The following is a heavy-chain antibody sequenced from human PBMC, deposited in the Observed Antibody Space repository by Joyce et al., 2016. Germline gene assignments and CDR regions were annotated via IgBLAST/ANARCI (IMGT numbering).Heavy chain of an antibody. CDR2: IKQNGGEQ. CDR3: VRDKWNSGNYPYYFDY. CDR1: GFTFNSYW. V-gene: IGHV3-7*01. J-gene: IGHJ4*02. Sequence: EVHLVESGGGLVQPGGSLRLSCAASGFTFNSYWMAWVRQTPKWGLEWVANIKQNGGEQNYGDSVRGRFTISRDNAKNSLYLQMNSLGAEDTAVYYCVRDKWNSGNYPYYFDYWGQGTLVTVSS. D-gene: IGHD1-26*01.